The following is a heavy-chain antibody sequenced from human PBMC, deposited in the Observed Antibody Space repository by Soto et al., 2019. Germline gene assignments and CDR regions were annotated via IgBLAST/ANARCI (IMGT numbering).Heavy chain of an antibody. J-gene: IGHJ4*02. V-gene: IGHV1-18*01. D-gene: IGHD2-8*01. CDR3: ARDRYILGYCTNGVCLDFDY. CDR1: GYTFTSYG. Sequence: ASVKVSCKASGYTFTSYGISWVRQAPGQGLEWMGWISAYNGNTNYAQKLQGRVTMTTDTSTSTAYMGLRSLRSDDTAVYYCARDRYILGYCTNGVCLDFDYWGQGTLVTVSS. CDR2: ISAYNGNT.